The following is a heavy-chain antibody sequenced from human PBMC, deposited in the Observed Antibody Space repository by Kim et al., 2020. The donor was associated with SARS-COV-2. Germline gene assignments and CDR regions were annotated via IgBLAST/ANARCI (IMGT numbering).Heavy chain of an antibody. CDR2: IWYDGSNK. J-gene: IGHJ6*02. D-gene: IGHD5-18*01. Sequence: GGSLRLSCAASGFTFSSYGMHWVRQAPGKGLEWVAVIWYDGSNKYYADSVKGRFTISRDNSKNTLYLQMNSLRAEDTAVYYCARDGRITAMFRVLDYGMDVWGQGTTVTVSS. CDR3: ARDGRITAMFRVLDYGMDV. V-gene: IGHV3-33*01. CDR1: GFTFSSYG.